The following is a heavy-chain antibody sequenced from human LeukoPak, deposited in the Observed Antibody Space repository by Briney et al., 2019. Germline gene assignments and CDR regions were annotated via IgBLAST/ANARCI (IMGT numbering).Heavy chain of an antibody. CDR3: ARDFNWFDP. Sequence: PSETLSLTCAVSGGSISSSNWWSWVRQPPGKGLEWIGEIYHSGSTNYNPSLKSRVTISVDTSKNQFSLRLSSVTAADTAIYYCARDFNWFDPWGQGTLVAVSS. V-gene: IGHV4-4*02. CDR1: GGSISSSNW. J-gene: IGHJ5*02. CDR2: IYHSGST.